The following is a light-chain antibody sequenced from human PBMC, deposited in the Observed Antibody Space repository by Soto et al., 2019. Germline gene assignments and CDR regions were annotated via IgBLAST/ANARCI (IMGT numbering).Light chain of an antibody. CDR2: DAS. V-gene: IGKV3-11*01. J-gene: IGKJ2*01. CDR1: QSVSSY. CDR3: HQRSNWPYT. Sequence: EIVLTQSPATLSLSPGERATLSCRASQSVSSYLAWYQQKPGQAPRLLIYDASNRATGIPARFSGSGSGTDFSLTISRLEPEDFAAYYCHQRSNWPYTFGQGTKLEIK.